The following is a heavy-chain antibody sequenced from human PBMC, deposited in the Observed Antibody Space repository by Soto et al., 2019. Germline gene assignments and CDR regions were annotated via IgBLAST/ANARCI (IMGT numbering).Heavy chain of an antibody. V-gene: IGHV3-64D*06. D-gene: IGHD1-26*01. CDR1: GFTFSSYA. Sequence: LRLSCSASGFTFSSYAMHWVRQAPGKGLEYVSAISSNGGSTYYADSVKGRFTISRDNSKNTLYLQMSSLRAEDTAVYYCVKMYSGSYSREYFQHWGQGTLVTVSS. CDR2: ISSNGGST. J-gene: IGHJ1*01. CDR3: VKMYSGSYSREYFQH.